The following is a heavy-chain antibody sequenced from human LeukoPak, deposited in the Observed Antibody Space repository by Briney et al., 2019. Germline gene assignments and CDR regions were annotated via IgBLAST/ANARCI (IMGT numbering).Heavy chain of an antibody. CDR2: IYTGGST. D-gene: IGHD3-22*01. Sequence: GGSLRLSCVVSGFTVSSNHMNWVRQAPGKGLEWVSIIYTGGSTDYADPVKGRFTISRDNSKNTLYLQMHSLGAEDTAVFFCARFYSSGYSFDYWGQGTLVTVSS. CDR3: ARFYSSGYSFDY. J-gene: IGHJ4*02. CDR1: GFTVSSNH. V-gene: IGHV3-66*02.